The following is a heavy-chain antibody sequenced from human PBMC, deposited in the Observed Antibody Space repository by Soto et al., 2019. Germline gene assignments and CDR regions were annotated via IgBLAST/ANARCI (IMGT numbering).Heavy chain of an antibody. Sequence: GGSLKLSCAASGFTFDDYAMHWVLQAPGKGLEWVSGISWNSGSIGYADSVKGRFTISRDNAKNSLYLQMNSLRAEDTALYYCAKCVVVPAAHRSTRIVYWGPGTLVHVFS. CDR2: ISWNSGSI. V-gene: IGHV3-9*01. CDR1: GFTFDDYA. J-gene: IGHJ4*02. D-gene: IGHD2-2*01. CDR3: AKCVVVPAAHRSTRIVY.